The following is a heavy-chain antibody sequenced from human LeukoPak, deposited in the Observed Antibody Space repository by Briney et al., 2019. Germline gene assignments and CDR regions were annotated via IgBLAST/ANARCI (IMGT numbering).Heavy chain of an antibody. D-gene: IGHD3-10*01. CDR3: AKVASMVRGVIGPGC. CDR1: GFTFSSYS. J-gene: IGHJ4*02. V-gene: IGHV3-21*04. CDR2: ISSSSSYI. Sequence: GGSLRLSCAASGFTFSSYSMNWVRQAPGKGLEWVSSISSSSSYIYYADSVKGRFTISRDNAKNSLYLQMNSLRAEDTAVYYCAKVASMVRGVIGPGCWGQGTLVTVS.